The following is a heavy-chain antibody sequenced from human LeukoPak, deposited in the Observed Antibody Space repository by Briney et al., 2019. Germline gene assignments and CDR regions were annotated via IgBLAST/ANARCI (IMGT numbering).Heavy chain of an antibody. Sequence: PGGSLRLSCAASGFTFSSYWMSWVRQAPGKGLEWVANIKQDGSEKYYVDSVKGRFTISRDNAKNSLYLQMNSLSAEDTAVYYCAREEGIDGSGYYYVLGNWGQGTLVTVSS. V-gene: IGHV3-7*01. CDR1: GFTFSSYW. CDR3: AREEGIDGSGYYYVLGN. CDR2: IKQDGSEK. D-gene: IGHD3-22*01. J-gene: IGHJ4*02.